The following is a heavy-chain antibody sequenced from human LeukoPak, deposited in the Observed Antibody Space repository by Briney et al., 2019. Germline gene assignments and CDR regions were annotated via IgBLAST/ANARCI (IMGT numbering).Heavy chain of an antibody. CDR2: IWYDGSNK. CDR3: ARDVSWYGRSQLDY. CDR1: GFTFSSYG. D-gene: IGHD6-13*01. Sequence: GSLRLSCAASGFTFSSYGMHWVRQAPGKGLEWVAVIWYDGSNKYYADSVKGRFTISRDNSKNTLYLQMNSLRAEDTAVYYCARDVSWYGRSQLDYWGQGTLVTVSS. J-gene: IGHJ4*02. V-gene: IGHV3-33*01.